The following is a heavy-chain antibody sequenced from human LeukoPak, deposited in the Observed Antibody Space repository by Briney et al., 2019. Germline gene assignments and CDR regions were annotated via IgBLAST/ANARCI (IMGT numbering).Heavy chain of an antibody. CDR2: IWYDGSNK. V-gene: IGHV3-33*06. CDR3: AKDRGVVVAAIDY. Sequence: PGGSLRLSCAASGFTFSSYGMHWVRQAPGKGLEWVAAIWYDGSNKYYADSVKGRFTISRDNSKNTLYLQMNSLRAEDTAVYYCAKDRGVVVAAIDYWGQGTLVTVSS. D-gene: IGHD2-15*01. CDR1: GFTFSSYG. J-gene: IGHJ4*02.